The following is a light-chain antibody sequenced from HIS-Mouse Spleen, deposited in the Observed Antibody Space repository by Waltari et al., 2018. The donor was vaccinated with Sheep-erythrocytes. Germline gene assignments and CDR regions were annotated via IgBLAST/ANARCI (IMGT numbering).Light chain of an antibody. Sequence: QSALTQPRSVSGSPGQSVTISCTGTSSDVGGYNYVPWYQHHPGKAPKLMIYDVSKRPSGVPDRFSGSKSGNTASLTISGLQAEDEADYYCCSYAGSYTFWVFGGGTRLTVL. CDR3: CSYAGSYTFWV. J-gene: IGLJ3*02. CDR2: DVS. CDR1: SSDVGGYNY. V-gene: IGLV2-11*01.